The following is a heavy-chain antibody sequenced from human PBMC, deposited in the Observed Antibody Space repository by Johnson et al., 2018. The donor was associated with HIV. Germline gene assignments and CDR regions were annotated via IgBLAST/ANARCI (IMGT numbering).Heavy chain of an antibody. CDR3: AKLFLTTDAVDI. Sequence: VQLVESGGGLVQPGGSLRLSCAASGFTFSSYWMHWVRQAPGKGLICVSRINSDGSNTTYADSVKGRFTISRDNAKNTLYLQMNSLRDEDTAVYYCAKLFLTTDAVDIWGQGTMVTVSS. CDR1: GFTFSSYW. V-gene: IGHV3-74*02. D-gene: IGHD3-22*01. J-gene: IGHJ3*02. CDR2: INSDGSNT.